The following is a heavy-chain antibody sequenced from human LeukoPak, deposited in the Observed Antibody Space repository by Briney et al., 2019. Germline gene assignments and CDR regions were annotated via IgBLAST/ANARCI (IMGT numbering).Heavy chain of an antibody. CDR3: ARDYYDSSGFNDPIFDI. Sequence: GASVTVSCKASGYTFTGYYMHWVRQAPGQGLEWMGWINPNSGGTNYAQKFQGRVTMTRDTSISTAYMELSRLRSDDTAVYYCARDYYDSSGFNDPIFDIWGQGTMVTVSS. D-gene: IGHD3-22*01. CDR2: INPNSGGT. CDR1: GYTFTGYY. V-gene: IGHV1-2*02. J-gene: IGHJ3*02.